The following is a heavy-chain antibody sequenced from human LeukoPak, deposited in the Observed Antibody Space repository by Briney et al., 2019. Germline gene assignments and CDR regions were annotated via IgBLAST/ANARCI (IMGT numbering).Heavy chain of an antibody. CDR1: GYTLTELS. J-gene: IGHJ6*02. Sequence: ASVKVSCKVSGYTLTELSMHWVRQAPGQGLEWMGIINPNGGSTSYPQKFQGRVTMTRDTSTNTVYMELSSLKSEDTAVYYCARDSEDSPSNDRKWVGAGGPYDGMDVWGQGTTVTVSS. CDR3: ARDSEDSPSNDRKWVGAGGPYDGMDV. D-gene: IGHD6-19*01. CDR2: INPNGGST. V-gene: IGHV1-46*01.